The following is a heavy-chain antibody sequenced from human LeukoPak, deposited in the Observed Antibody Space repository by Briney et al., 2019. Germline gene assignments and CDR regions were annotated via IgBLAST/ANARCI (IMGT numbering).Heavy chain of an antibody. Sequence: SETLSLTCAVSGGSISRSNCWNWVRQPPGKGLQWIGEIYHRGNTNYNPSLKSRVTILIDKSKNHFSLKLSSVTAADTAVYYCARGTPQSGYDYVWGSYRYTPAFDYWGQGTLVTVSS. J-gene: IGHJ4*02. CDR3: ARGTPQSGYDYVWGSYRYTPAFDY. CDR2: IYHRGNT. V-gene: IGHV4-4*02. CDR1: GGSISRSNC. D-gene: IGHD3-16*02.